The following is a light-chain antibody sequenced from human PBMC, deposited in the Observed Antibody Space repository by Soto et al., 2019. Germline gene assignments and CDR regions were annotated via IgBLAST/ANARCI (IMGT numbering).Light chain of an antibody. CDR1: QSVSNSF. Sequence: EIVLTQSPATLSLSPGERATLSCRASQSVSNSFLAWYQQKPGQAPRLLIYGASSRATGIPDRFSGSGSGTDFTLTISGLEPEDFAMYYCQQYGSSPRTFGQGTKVDVK. V-gene: IGKV3-20*01. CDR2: GAS. J-gene: IGKJ1*01. CDR3: QQYGSSPRT.